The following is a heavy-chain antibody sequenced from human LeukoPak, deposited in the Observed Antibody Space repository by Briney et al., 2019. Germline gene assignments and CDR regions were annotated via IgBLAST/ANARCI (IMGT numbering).Heavy chain of an antibody. CDR1: GFTFSSYA. V-gene: IGHV3-30-3*01. CDR2: ISYDGSNK. J-gene: IGHJ4*02. Sequence: PGGSLRLSCAASGFTFSSYAMHWVRQAPGKGLEWVAVISYDGSNKYYADSVKGRFTISRDNSKNTLYLQMNSLRAEDTAVYYCAREYCSSTSCRYFDYWGQGTLVTVSS. D-gene: IGHD2-2*01. CDR3: AREYCSSTSCRYFDY.